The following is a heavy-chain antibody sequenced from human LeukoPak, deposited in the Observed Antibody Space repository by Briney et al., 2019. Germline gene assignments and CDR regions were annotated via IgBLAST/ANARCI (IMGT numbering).Heavy chain of an antibody. D-gene: IGHD6-13*01. J-gene: IGHJ4*02. V-gene: IGHV3-7*01. CDR2: INQDGSEK. Sequence: GTLSLTCTVSGGSISSSNWWSWVRQAPGKGLEWVASINQDGSEKYSVDSVKGRFTISRDNAKNSLYLQMNSLRAEDTAVYYCARDGAAAGLYFDYWGQGTLVTVSS. CDR3: ARDGAAAGLYFDY. CDR1: GGSISSSNW.